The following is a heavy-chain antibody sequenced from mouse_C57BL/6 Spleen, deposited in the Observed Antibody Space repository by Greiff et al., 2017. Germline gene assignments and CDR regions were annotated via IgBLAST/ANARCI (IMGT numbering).Heavy chain of an antibody. CDR2: IDPADSET. D-gene: IGHD2-4*01. Sequence: QVQLQQPGAELVRPGSSVKLSCKASGYTFTSYWMHWVKQRPIQGLEWIGNIDPADSETHYNQKFKDKATLTVDKSSSTAYIQLSSLTSEDSAVYYCARHDYSFAYWGQGTLVTVSA. CDR1: GYTFTSYW. CDR3: ARHDYSFAY. J-gene: IGHJ3*01. V-gene: IGHV1-52*01.